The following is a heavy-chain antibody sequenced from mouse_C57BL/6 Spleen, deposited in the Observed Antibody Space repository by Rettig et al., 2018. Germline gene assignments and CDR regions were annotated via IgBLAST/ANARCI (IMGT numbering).Heavy chain of an antibody. D-gene: IGHD6-1*01. CDR3: ARSAVYYFDY. J-gene: IGHJ2*01. CDR2: IDPSDSYT. V-gene: IGHV1-50*01. CDR1: GYTFTSYW. Sequence: QVQLQQPGAELVKPGASVKLSCKASGYTFTSYWMQWVKQRPGQGLEWIGEIDPSDSYTNYNQKFKGKATLTVDTSSSTAYMQLSSLTSEDSAVYYCARSAVYYFDYWGQGTTLTVSS.